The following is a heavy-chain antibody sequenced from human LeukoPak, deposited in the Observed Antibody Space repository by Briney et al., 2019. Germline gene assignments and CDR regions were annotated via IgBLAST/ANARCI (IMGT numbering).Heavy chain of an antibody. CDR3: ARVVGYYDSSGGDAFDI. J-gene: IGHJ3*02. V-gene: IGHV4-39*07. Sequence: SETLSLTCTVSGGSISSSSYYWGWIRQPPGKGLEWIGSINYSGSTYYNPSLKSRITITSDTSKNQFSLKLSSVTAADTAVYYCARVVGYYDSSGGDAFDIWGQGTMVTVSS. CDR2: INYSGST. D-gene: IGHD3-22*01. CDR1: GGSISSSSYY.